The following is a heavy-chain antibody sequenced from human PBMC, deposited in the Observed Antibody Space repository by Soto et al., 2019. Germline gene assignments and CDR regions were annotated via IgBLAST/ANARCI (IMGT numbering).Heavy chain of an antibody. Sequence: QVQLVESGGGVVQPGRSLRLSCAASGFTFSSYAMHWVRQAPGKGLEWVAVISYDGSNKYYADSVKGRFTISRDNSKNTLYLQMNSLRAEDTAVYYCARRVIVGATNAFDIGGQGTMVTFSS. CDR3: ARRVIVGATNAFDI. V-gene: IGHV3-30-3*01. J-gene: IGHJ3*02. CDR2: ISYDGSNK. D-gene: IGHD1-26*01. CDR1: GFTFSSYA.